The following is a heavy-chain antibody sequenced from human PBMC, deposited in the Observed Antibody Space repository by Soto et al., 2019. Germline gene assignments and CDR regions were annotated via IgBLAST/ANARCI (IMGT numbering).Heavy chain of an antibody. D-gene: IGHD6-19*01. Sequence: QVQLVESGGGVVQPGRSLRLSCAASGFTFSSYGMHWVRQAPGKGLEWVAVISYDGSNKYYADSVKGRFTISRDNSKNTLYLQMNSLRAEDTAVYYCAKGGYSSGCLDYWGQGTLVTVSS. V-gene: IGHV3-30*18. CDR3: AKGGYSSGCLDY. CDR2: ISYDGSNK. J-gene: IGHJ4*02. CDR1: GFTFSSYG.